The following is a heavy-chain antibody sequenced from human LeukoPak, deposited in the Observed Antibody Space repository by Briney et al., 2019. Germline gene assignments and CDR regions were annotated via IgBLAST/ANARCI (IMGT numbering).Heavy chain of an antibody. CDR1: GFTFGNYW. V-gene: IGHV3-7*01. CDR3: ARWATSFDL. Sequence: QSGGSLRLSCAASGFTFGNYWMSWVRQAPGKGLEWVANIKQDESDKYYVDSVTGRFTISRDNAKSSLYLQMNSLRAEDTAVYYCARWATSFDLWGQGTLVTVSS. D-gene: IGHD6-6*01. J-gene: IGHJ4*02. CDR2: IKQDESDK.